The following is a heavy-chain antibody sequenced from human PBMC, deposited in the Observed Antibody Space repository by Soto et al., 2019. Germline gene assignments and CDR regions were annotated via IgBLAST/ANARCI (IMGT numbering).Heavy chain of an antibody. Sequence: GGSLRLSCAASGFTFSSYSMNWVRQAPGKGLEWVSSISSSSSYIYYADSVKGRFTISRDSAKNSLYLQMNSLRAEDTAVYYCARDTIFGVVRLDYWGQGTLVTVSS. D-gene: IGHD3-3*01. CDR2: ISSSSSYI. V-gene: IGHV3-21*01. CDR1: GFTFSSYS. CDR3: ARDTIFGVVRLDY. J-gene: IGHJ4*02.